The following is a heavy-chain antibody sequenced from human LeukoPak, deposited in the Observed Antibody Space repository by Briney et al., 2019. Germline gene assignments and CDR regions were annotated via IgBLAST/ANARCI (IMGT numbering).Heavy chain of an antibody. CDR2: INSEGSST. Sequence: PGGSLRLSCAASGFTFSNYWMHWVRQAPGKGLVWVSRINSEGSSTTYADSVKGRFTISRDNGQNTLYLQMNSLRAEDTAVYYCAREGRGYSYAFEYWGQGTLVTVSS. CDR3: AREGRGYSYAFEY. D-gene: IGHD5-18*01. J-gene: IGHJ4*02. CDR1: GFTFSNYW. V-gene: IGHV3-74*01.